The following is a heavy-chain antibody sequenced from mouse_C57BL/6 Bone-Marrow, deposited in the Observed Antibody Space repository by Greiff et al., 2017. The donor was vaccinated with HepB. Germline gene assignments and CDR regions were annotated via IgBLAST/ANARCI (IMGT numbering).Heavy chain of an antibody. CDR2: IDPSDSYT. D-gene: IGHD2-4*01. Sequence: VQLQQPGAELVMPGASVKLSCKASGYTFTSYWMHWVKQRPGQGLEWIGEIDPSDSYTNYNQKFKGKSTLTVDKSSSTAYMQLSSLTSEDSAVYYCARSGLRRAMDYWGQGTSVTGSS. J-gene: IGHJ4*01. CDR1: GYTFTSYW. V-gene: IGHV1-69*01. CDR3: ARSGLRRAMDY.